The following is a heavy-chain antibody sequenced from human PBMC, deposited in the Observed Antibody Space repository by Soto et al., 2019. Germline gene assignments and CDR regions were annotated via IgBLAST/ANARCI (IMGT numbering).Heavy chain of an antibody. J-gene: IGHJ6*02. CDR1: GYSFTNYW. Sequence: GESLNICCAGSGYSFTNYWIAWVRQMPGEGLEWMRIIYPGDFATRYSPSFQGQVTISADKSISAAYLQWSRLKASDTAIYYCARHGLGVAMYYGMDVWCQGTTVTVSS. D-gene: IGHD6-19*01. CDR2: IYPGDFAT. CDR3: ARHGLGVAMYYGMDV. V-gene: IGHV5-51*01.